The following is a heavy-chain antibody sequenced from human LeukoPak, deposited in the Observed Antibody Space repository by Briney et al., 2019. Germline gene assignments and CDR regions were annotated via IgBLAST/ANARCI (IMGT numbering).Heavy chain of an antibody. J-gene: IGHJ6*02. CDR1: GGSISSGGYY. CDR2: IYYSGST. D-gene: IGHD3-10*01. CDR3: ARYRGDLYYYYGMDA. V-gene: IGHV4-31*03. Sequence: SQTLSLTCTVSGGSISSGGYYWSWIRLHPGKGLEWIGYIYYSGSTYYNPSLKSRVTISVDTSKNQFSLKLSSVTAADTAVYYCARYRGDLYYYYGMDAWGQGTTVTVSS.